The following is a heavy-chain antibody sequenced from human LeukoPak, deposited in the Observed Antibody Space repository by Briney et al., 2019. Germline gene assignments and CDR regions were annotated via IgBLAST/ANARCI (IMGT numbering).Heavy chain of an antibody. Sequence: PGGSLRLSCAASGFTFDDYAMHWVRQPPGKGLEWVSGISWNSGSIGYADSVEGRFTISRDNAKNSLYLQMNSLRPEDTALYYCAIFDGFDYWGRGTLVTVSS. D-gene: IGHD3-9*01. J-gene: IGHJ4*02. CDR2: ISWNSGSI. CDR1: GFTFDDYA. CDR3: AIFDGFDY. V-gene: IGHV3-9*01.